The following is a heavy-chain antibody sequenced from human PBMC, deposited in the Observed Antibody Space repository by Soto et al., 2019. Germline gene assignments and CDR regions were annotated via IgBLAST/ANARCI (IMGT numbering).Heavy chain of an antibody. V-gene: IGHV4-61*01. CDR1: GGSVSSGSYY. CDR3: ARGEYSSSSGYYYGMDV. Sequence: KASETLSLTCTVSGGSVSSGSYYWSWIRQPPGKGLEWIGYIYYSGSTNYNPSLKSRVTISVDTSKNQFSLKLSSVTAADTAVYYCARGEYSSSSGYYYGMDVWGQGTTVTVSS. D-gene: IGHD6-6*01. J-gene: IGHJ6*02. CDR2: IYYSGST.